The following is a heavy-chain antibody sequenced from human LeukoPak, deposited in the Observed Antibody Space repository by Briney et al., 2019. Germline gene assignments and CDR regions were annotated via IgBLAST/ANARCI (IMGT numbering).Heavy chain of an antibody. V-gene: IGHV4-4*07. J-gene: IGHJ3*02. Sequence: PSETLSLTCTVSGGSISSYYWSWIRQPAGKGLEWIGRIYTSGSTNYNPSLKSRVTMSVDTSKNQFSLKLSSVTAADTAVYYCARLYYYGSGKGNAFDMWGQGTMVTVS. CDR3: ARLYYYGSGKGNAFDM. CDR2: IYTSGST. CDR1: GGSISSYY. D-gene: IGHD3-10*01.